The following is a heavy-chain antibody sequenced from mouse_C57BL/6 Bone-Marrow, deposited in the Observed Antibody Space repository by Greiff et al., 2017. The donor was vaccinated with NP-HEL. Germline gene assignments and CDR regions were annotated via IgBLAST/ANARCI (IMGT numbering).Heavy chain of an antibody. CDR3: ATIYYGNLTWFAY. D-gene: IGHD2-1*01. CDR1: GYTFTSYW. V-gene: IGHV1-7*01. CDR2: INPSSGYT. Sequence: QVQLQQSGAELAKPGASVKLSCKASGYTFTSYWMHWVKQRPGQGLEWIGYINPSSGYTKSNQKFNDKATLTAYKSSSTDYMPLINLTYEDSAVYYCATIYYGNLTWFAYWGQGTLVTVSA. J-gene: IGHJ3*01.